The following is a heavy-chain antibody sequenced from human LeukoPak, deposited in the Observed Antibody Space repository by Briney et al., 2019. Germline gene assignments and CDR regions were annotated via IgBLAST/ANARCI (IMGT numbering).Heavy chain of an antibody. Sequence: GESLKISCKGSGYSFTSYWIGWVRQMPGKGLEWMGIIYPGDSDTRYSPSFQGQVTISADKSISAAYLQWSSLKASDTAMYYCARPRIAAASLGAFDIWGQGTMVTVSS. CDR3: ARPRIAAASLGAFDI. D-gene: IGHD6-13*01. J-gene: IGHJ3*02. CDR2: IYPGDSDT. V-gene: IGHV5-51*01. CDR1: GYSFTSYW.